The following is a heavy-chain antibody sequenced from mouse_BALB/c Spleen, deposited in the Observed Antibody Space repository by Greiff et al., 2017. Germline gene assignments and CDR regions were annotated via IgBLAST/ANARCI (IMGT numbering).Heavy chain of an antibody. V-gene: IGHV2-4-1*01. CDR1: GFSLTSYG. D-gene: IGHD2-14*01. J-gene: IGHJ2*01. CDR3: ATNYRYDGDYFDY. Sequence: VQLQESGPGLVAPSQSLSITCTVSGFSLTSYGVHWVRQSPGKGLEWLGVIWSGGSTDYNAAFISRLSISKDNSKSQVFFKMNSLQADDTAIYYCATNYRYDGDYFDYWGQGTTLTVSS. CDR2: IWSGGST.